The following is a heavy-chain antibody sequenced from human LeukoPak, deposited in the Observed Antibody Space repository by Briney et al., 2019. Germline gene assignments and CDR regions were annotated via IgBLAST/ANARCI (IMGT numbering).Heavy chain of an antibody. CDR1: GFTFSSYE. V-gene: IGHV3-48*03. CDR3: ARKARSSSSNWYYFDY. J-gene: IGHJ4*02. D-gene: IGHD2-2*01. CDR2: ISSSGSTI. Sequence: GGSLRLSCAASGFTFSSYEMNWVRQAPGKGLEWVSYISSSGSTIYYADSVKGRFTISRDSAKNSLYLQMNSLRAEDTAVYHCARKARSSSSNWYYFDYWGQGTLVTVSS.